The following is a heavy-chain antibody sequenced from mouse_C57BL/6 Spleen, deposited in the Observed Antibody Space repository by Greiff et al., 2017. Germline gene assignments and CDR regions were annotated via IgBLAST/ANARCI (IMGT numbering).Heavy chain of an antibody. J-gene: IGHJ2*01. Sequence: EVKLVESGGGLVKPGGSLKLSCAASGFTFSDYGMHWVRQAPEKGLEWVAYISSGSSTISSADTVKGRFTISRDNANNTLFLQMTSLRSEDTAMYYCARNYYGSSYYFDYWGQGTTLTVSS. CDR2: ISSGSSTI. D-gene: IGHD1-1*01. V-gene: IGHV5-17*01. CDR3: ARNYYGSSYYFDY. CDR1: GFTFSDYG.